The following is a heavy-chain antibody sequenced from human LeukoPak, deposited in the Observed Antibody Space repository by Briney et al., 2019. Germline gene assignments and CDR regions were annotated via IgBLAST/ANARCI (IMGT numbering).Heavy chain of an antibody. CDR1: GGTFSSYA. J-gene: IGHJ6*02. V-gene: IGHV1-69*13. D-gene: IGHD2-15*01. CDR2: ITPIFGTA. CDR3: ARGADDCSGGSCYSQIPYRYGMDV. Sequence: VKVSCKASGGTFSSYAISWVRQAPGQGLEWMGGITPIFGTANYAQKFQGRVTITADESTSTAYMELSSLRSEDTAVYYCARGADDCSGGSCYSQIPYRYGMDVWGQGTTVTVSS.